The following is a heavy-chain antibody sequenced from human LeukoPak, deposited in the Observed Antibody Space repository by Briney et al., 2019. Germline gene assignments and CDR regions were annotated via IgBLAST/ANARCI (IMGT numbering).Heavy chain of an antibody. V-gene: IGHV3-23*01. CDR3: AKELDYYDSSGYYYVYYYGMDV. CDR2: ISGSGGST. CDR1: GFTFSSYA. J-gene: IGHJ6*02. D-gene: IGHD3-22*01. Sequence: GGSLRLSCAASGFTFSSYAMSWVRQAPGKGLEWVSAISGSGGSTYYADSVKGRFTISRDNSKNTLYLQMNSLRAEDTAVYYCAKELDYYDSSGYYYVYYYGMDVWGQGTTVTVSS.